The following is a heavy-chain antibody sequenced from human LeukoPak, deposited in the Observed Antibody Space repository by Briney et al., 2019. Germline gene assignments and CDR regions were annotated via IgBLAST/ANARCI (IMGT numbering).Heavy chain of an antibody. CDR3: ARDVSGDSSLFDY. J-gene: IGHJ4*02. CDR2: ISGSGGST. D-gene: IGHD7-27*01. V-gene: IGHV3-23*01. Sequence: GGSLRLSCAASGFTFSSYAMSWVRQAPGKGLEWVSAISGSGGSTYYADSVKGRFTISRDNSKNTLYLQMNSLRAEDTAVYYCARDVSGDSSLFDYWGQGTLVTVSS. CDR1: GFTFSSYA.